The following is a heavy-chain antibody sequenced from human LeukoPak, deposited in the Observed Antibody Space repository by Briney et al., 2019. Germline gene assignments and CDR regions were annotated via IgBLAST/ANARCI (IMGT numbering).Heavy chain of an antibody. CDR2: IRGSGGST. CDR3: AKEYSSSWLASHYYFDY. D-gene: IGHD6-13*01. V-gene: IGHV3-23*01. J-gene: IGHJ4*02. Sequence: GGSLRLSCAASGFTFSSYAMSWVRQAPGKGLGWVSAIRGSGGSTYYADSVKGRFTTSRDNSKNTLYLQMNSLRAEETAVYYCAKEYSSSWLASHYYFDYWGQGTLVTVSS. CDR1: GFTFSSYA.